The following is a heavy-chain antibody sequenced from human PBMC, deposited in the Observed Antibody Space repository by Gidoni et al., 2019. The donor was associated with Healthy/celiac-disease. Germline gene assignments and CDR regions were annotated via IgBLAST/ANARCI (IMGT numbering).Heavy chain of an antibody. CDR2: ISWNSGSI. D-gene: IGHD6-13*01. CDR1: GFNLDDYA. V-gene: IGHV3-9*01. CDR3: AKETYSSSSNWFDP. Sequence: EVQLVDSGGGVVQPGRSLRLSWAASGFNLDDYAMHWVLQAPGKGLGWVSGISWNSGSIGYADSVKGRFTISRDNAKNSLYLQMNSLRAEDTALYYCAKETYSSSSNWFDPWGQGTLVTVSS. J-gene: IGHJ5*02.